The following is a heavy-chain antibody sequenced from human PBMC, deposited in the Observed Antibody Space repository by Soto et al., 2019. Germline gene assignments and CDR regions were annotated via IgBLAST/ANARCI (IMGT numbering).Heavy chain of an antibody. CDR1: GFTFSSYA. V-gene: IGHV3-30-3*01. D-gene: IGHD3-16*01. J-gene: IGHJ3*02. CDR3: AGGGSDPRDAFDI. Sequence: QVQLVESGGGVVQPGRSLRLSCAASGFTFSSYAMHWVRQAPGKGLEWVAVISYDGSNKYYADSVKGRFTISRDNSKNTLYLQMNSLRAEDTAVYYCAGGGSDPRDAFDIWGQGTMVTVSS. CDR2: ISYDGSNK.